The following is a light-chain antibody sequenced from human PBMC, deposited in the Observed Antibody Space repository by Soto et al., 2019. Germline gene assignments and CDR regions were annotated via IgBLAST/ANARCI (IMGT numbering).Light chain of an antibody. CDR2: EGS. V-gene: IGLV2-14*02. Sequence: QSALTQPASVSGSPGQSITMSCTGTSRDVGSYNLVSWYQQHPGKAPKLMIYEGSKRPSGVSNRFSGSKSGNTASLTISGLQAEDEADYYCSSYTSSSTRVFGGGTKVTVL. J-gene: IGLJ2*01. CDR1: SRDVGSYNL. CDR3: SSYTSSSTRV.